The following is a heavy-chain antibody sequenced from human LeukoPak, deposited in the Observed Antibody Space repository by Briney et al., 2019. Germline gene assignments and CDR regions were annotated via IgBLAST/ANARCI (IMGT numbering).Heavy chain of an antibody. D-gene: IGHD3-3*01. CDR1: GFTVSSNH. V-gene: IGHV3-53*01. CDR3: ARDLFLRSGSNSYAMDV. CDR2: IYTGGGT. Sequence: GGSLRLSCATSGFTVSSNHMNWVRQAPGKGLEWISVIYTGGGTFYADSVKGRFTISRDTSKSTLYLQMHTLRAEDTAIYYCARDLFLRSGSNSYAMDVWGQGTTVTVSS. J-gene: IGHJ6*02.